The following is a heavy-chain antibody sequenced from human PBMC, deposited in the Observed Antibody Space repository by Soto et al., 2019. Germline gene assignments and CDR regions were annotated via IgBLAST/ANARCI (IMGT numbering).Heavy chain of an antibody. CDR1: GDSVSSNSVV. Sequence: QVQLQPSGPGLVQPSQTLSLTCAISGDSVSSNSVVWHWIRRSRSRGLEWLGRTYYRSKWYYEYSESVKIRITINPDTSKNQLPRPLNSVTPEDTGVEYCARLVGNSWIDYWGQGTLVTVSS. V-gene: IGHV6-1*01. J-gene: IGHJ4*02. CDR3: ARLVGNSWIDY. D-gene: IGHD6-13*01. CDR2: TYYRSKWYY.